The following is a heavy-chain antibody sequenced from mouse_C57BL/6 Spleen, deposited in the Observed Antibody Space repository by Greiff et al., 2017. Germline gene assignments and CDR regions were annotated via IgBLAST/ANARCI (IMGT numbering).Heavy chain of an antibody. V-gene: IGHV1-82*01. D-gene: IGHD2-4*01. CDR2: IYPGDGDT. CDR3: ARRGYDYAFDY. J-gene: IGHJ2*01. CDR1: GYAFSSSW. Sequence: QVQLKQSGPELVKPGASVKISCKASGYAFSSSWMNWVKQRPGKGLEWIGRIYPGDGDTNYNGKFKGKATLTADKSSSTAYMQLSSLTSEDSAVYFCARRGYDYAFDYWGQGTTLTVSS.